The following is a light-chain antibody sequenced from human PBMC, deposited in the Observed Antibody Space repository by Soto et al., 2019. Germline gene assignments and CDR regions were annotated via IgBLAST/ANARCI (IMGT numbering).Light chain of an antibody. J-gene: IGKJ5*01. CDR1: QSVSSN. Sequence: EIVMTQSPATLSVSQGERATLSCRASQSVSSNLAWYQQKPGQAPRLLIFGASTRATGIPARFSGSGSGTDFTLTISSLQSEDFAVYYCQQYNNWPPITFGQGTRLEIK. V-gene: IGKV3-15*01. CDR3: QQYNNWPPIT. CDR2: GAS.